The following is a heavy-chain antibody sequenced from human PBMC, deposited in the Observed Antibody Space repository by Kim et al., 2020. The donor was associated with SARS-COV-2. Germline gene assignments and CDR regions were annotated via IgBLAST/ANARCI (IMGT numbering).Heavy chain of an antibody. J-gene: IGHJ4*02. CDR1: GFTFSGSG. V-gene: IGHV3-73*01. CDR3: TRPSSSGDY. D-gene: IGHD6-6*01. Sequence: GGSLRLSCAASGFTFSGSGIHWVRQATGKGLEWVGRIRSKAKSYATAYATSVQGRFTISRDDSKNTAYLQMSSLKTEDTAMYYCTRPSSSGDYWGQGNPVTVSS. CDR2: IRSKAKSYAT.